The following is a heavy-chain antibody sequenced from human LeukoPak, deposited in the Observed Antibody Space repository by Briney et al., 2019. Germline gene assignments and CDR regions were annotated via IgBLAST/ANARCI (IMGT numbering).Heavy chain of an antibody. CDR3: ARAGTMVRGVIIAYNWFDP. CDR1: GDSVSSNSAA. Sequence: SQTLPLTCAISGDSVSSNSAAWNWIRQSPSRGLEWLGRTYYRSKWYNDYAVSVKSRITINPDTSKNQFSLQLNSVTPEDTAVYYCARAGTMVRGVIIAYNWFDPWGQGTLVTVSS. CDR2: TYYRSKWYN. D-gene: IGHD3-10*01. J-gene: IGHJ5*02. V-gene: IGHV6-1*01.